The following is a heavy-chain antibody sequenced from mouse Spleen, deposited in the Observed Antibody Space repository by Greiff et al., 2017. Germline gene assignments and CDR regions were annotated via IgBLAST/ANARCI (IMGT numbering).Heavy chain of an antibody. Sequence: QVQLQQSGPELVKPGASVKISCKASGYSFTSYYIHWVKQRPGQGLEWIGWIYPGSGNTKYNEKFKGKATLTADTSSSTAYMQLSSLTSEDSAVYYCARDYGSSYGFAYWGQGTLVTVSA. V-gene: IGHV1-66*01. CDR1: GYSFTSYY. CDR3: ARDYGSSYGFAY. D-gene: IGHD1-1*01. CDR2: IYPGSGNT. J-gene: IGHJ3*01.